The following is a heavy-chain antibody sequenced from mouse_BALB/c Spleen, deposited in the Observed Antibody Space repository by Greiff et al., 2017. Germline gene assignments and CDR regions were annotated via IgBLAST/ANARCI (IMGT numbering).Heavy chain of an antibody. V-gene: IGHV2-9*02. CDR3: ARDRGGNGYFDV. CDR2: IWAGGST. CDR1: GFSLTSYG. Sequence: VHLVESGPGLVAPSQSLSITCTVSGFSLTSYGVHWVRQPPGKGLEWLGVIWAGGSTNYNSALMSRLSISKDNSKSQVFLKMNSLQTDDTAMYYCARDRGGNGYFDVWGAGTTVTVSS. J-gene: IGHJ1*01. D-gene: IGHD2-1*01.